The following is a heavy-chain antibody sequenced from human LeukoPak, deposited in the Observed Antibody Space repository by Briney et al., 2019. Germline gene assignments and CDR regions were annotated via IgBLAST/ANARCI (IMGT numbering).Heavy chain of an antibody. D-gene: IGHD1-7*01. V-gene: IGHV1-18*01. CDR2: ISTYDGDT. CDR3: ARDRNYYFHDGSEYPRCDH. CDR1: GYILTSYG. J-gene: IGHJ4*02. Sequence: GASVKVSCKASGYILTSYGISWVRQAPGQGLECMGWISTYDGDTKYQEKFQGRVTMTSDRSTNTAYMEMRSLRSDDTAVYYCARDRNYYFHDGSEYPRCDHWGQGTQVTVSS.